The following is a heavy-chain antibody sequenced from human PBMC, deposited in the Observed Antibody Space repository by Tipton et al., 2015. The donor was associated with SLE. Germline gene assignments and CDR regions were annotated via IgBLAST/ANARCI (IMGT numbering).Heavy chain of an antibody. CDR3: ARDLVFLWGQQLDYFDY. J-gene: IGHJ4*02. Sequence: TLSLTCTVSGGSISSSSYYWGWIRQPPGKGLEWIGSIYYSGSTYYNPSLKSRVTISVDTSKNQFSLKLSSVTAADTAVYYCARDLVFLWGQQLDYFDYWGQGTLVTVSS. CDR2: IYYSGST. CDR1: GGSISSSSYY. D-gene: IGHD6-13*01. V-gene: IGHV4-39*07.